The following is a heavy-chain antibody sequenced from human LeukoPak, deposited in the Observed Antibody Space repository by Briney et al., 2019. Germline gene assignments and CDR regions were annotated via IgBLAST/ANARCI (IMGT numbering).Heavy chain of an antibody. CDR3: ARDGGLGSPDLDY. CDR2: ISRTSKFI. Sequence: PGGSLRLSCAASGFSFSDYSMNWARQAPGRGPEWVSSISRTSKFIDYADSVKGRFTISRDNSKNSLYLQMNSLTVEDTALYYCARDGGLGSPDLDYWGQGNLVTVSS. D-gene: IGHD3-10*01. CDR1: GFSFSDYS. V-gene: IGHV3-21*01. J-gene: IGHJ4*02.